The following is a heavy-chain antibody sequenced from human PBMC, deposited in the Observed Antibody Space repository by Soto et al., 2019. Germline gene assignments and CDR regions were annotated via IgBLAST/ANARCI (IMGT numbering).Heavy chain of an antibody. J-gene: IGHJ5*02. CDR3: ARGVGSGSYYNQYNWFDP. CDR1: GYTFTNYG. Sequence: ASVKVSCKASGYTFTNYGISWVRQAPGQGLEWMGWINVYNGNTKYAQKVQGRVTMTTDTSTSTDYMELRSLRSDDTAVYYCARGVGSGSYYNQYNWFDPWGQGTLVTVSS. V-gene: IGHV1-18*01. CDR2: INVYNGNT. D-gene: IGHD3-10*01.